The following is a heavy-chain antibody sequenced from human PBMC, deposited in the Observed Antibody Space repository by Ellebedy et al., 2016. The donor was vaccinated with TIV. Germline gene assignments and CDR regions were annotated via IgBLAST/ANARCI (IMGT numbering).Heavy chain of an antibody. V-gene: IGHV3-7*01. J-gene: IGHJ5*02. Sequence: GESLKISCAATGFSFRSYWMSWVRQAPGKGLEWVANIYQDGSVQYYLDSLKGRFTISRDNAINSRFLQMNSLRAGDTAVYYCARRGSYGDYAVQVNSWFDRWGRGTLVTVSS. D-gene: IGHD4-17*01. CDR1: GFSFRSYW. CDR3: ARRGSYGDYAVQVNSWFDR. CDR2: IYQDGSVQ.